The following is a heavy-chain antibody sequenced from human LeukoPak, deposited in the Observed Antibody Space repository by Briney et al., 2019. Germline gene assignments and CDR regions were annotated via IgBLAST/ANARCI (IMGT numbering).Heavy chain of an antibody. CDR2: IIPIFGTA. Sequence: SVKVSCKASGGTFSSYAISWVRQAPGQGLEWMGGIIPIFGTANYAQKFQGRVTITADESTSTAYMELSSLSSEATAVYYCASSAGIVVVPSDFDYWGQGTLVTVSS. D-gene: IGHD2-21*01. CDR1: GGTFSSYA. J-gene: IGHJ4*02. V-gene: IGHV1-69*01. CDR3: ASSAGIVVVPSDFDY.